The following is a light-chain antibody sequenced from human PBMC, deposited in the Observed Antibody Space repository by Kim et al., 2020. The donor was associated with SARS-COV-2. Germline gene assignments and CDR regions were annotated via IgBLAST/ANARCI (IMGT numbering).Light chain of an antibody. J-gene: IGLJ1*01. CDR3: SSRDSSDNRLEV. V-gene: IGLV3-19*01. CDR2: GKN. CDR1: SLRSNY. Sequence: SSELTQDPAVSVALGQTVKITCQGDSLRSNYANWYQQKPGQAPVPVIFGKNDRPSGIPDRFSGSSSGNTASLSITGAQAEDEADYYCSSRDSSDNRLEVFGTGTKVTVL.